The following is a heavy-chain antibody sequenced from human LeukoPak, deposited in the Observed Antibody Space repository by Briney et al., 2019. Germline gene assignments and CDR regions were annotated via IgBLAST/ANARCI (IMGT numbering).Heavy chain of an antibody. V-gene: IGHV3-53*01. CDR2: IYSGGSK. J-gene: IGHJ6*03. Sequence: GGSLRLSCAASGFTVSSNYMSWVRQAPGKGLEWVSVIYSGGSKYYAESVKGRFTISRDNSKNTLYLQMNSLRAEDTAVYYCARVKRGYYYDSSGYSRRYMDVWGKGTTVTVSS. CDR3: ARVKRGYYYDSSGYSRRYMDV. CDR1: GFTVSSNY. D-gene: IGHD3-22*01.